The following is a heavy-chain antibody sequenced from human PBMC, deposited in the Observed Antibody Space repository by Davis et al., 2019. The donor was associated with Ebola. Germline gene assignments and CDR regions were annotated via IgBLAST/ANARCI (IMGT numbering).Heavy chain of an antibody. CDR2: IYYSGST. V-gene: IGHV4-61*08. D-gene: IGHD6-13*01. CDR1: GGSISSGGYY. Sequence: SETLSLTCTVSGGSISSGGYYWSWIRQHPGKGLEWIGYIYYSGSTNYNPSLKSRVTISVDTSKNQFSLKLSSVTAADTAVYYCARGQYTSSWRGFYFDYWGQGTLATVSS. CDR3: ARGQYTSSWRGFYFDY. J-gene: IGHJ4*02.